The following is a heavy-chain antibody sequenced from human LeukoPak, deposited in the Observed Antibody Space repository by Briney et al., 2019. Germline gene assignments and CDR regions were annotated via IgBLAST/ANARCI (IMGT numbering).Heavy chain of an antibody. CDR3: AKSGCSSTSCYSILSGWLDP. V-gene: IGHV3-23*01. CDR1: GFTFSSFA. D-gene: IGHD2-2*02. J-gene: IGHJ5*02. CDR2: ISASGSST. Sequence: GGSLRLSCTASGFTFSSFAMSWVRQAAGKRLEWVSTISASGSSTYYADSVKGRFTISRDNSKNTLSLQMNSLRVEDTAVYYCAKSGCSSTSCYSILSGWLDPWGQGTLVTVSS.